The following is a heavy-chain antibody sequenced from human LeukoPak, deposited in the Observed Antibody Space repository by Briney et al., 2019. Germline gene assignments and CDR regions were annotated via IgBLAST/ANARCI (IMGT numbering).Heavy chain of an antibody. J-gene: IGHJ6*03. CDR3: ASSSWYASYYYYMDV. Sequence: SVKVSCKASGGTFSSYAISWVRQAPGQGLEWMGGIIPIFGTANYAQKFQGRVTITADESTSTAYMELSSLRSEDTAVYYCASSSWYASYYYYMDVWGKGTTVTISS. D-gene: IGHD6-13*01. CDR2: IIPIFGTA. CDR1: GGTFSSYA. V-gene: IGHV1-69*13.